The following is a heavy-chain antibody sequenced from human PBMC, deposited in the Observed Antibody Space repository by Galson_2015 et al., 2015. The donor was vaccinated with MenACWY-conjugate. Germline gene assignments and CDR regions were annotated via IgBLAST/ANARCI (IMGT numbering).Heavy chain of an antibody. J-gene: IGHJ6*03. CDR3: ARTYFSGSGSYYYMDV. CDR1: GYSFTSYW. V-gene: IGHV5-10-1*01. D-gene: IGHD3-10*01. CDR2: IDPSDSYT. Sequence: SGAEVKKPGESLRISCYGSGYSFTSYWISWVRQMPGKGLEWMGRIDPSDSYTHYSPSFQGHVTISVDISIRAAYLQWSSLRASDTAMYYCARTYFSGSGSYYYMDVWANGTTVTVSS.